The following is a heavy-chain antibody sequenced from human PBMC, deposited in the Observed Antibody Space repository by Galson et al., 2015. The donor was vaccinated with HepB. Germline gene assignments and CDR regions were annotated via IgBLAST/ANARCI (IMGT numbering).Heavy chain of an antibody. D-gene: IGHD6-13*01. CDR3: ARPRVAAAGYYFDY. Sequence: SLRLSCAASGFTFSSYWMHWVRQAPGKGLVWVSRINSDGSSTSYADSVKGRFTISRDNAKNTLYLQMNSLRAEDTAVYYCARPRVAAAGYYFDYWGQGTLVTVSS. CDR2: INSDGSST. CDR1: GFTFSSYW. V-gene: IGHV3-74*01. J-gene: IGHJ4*02.